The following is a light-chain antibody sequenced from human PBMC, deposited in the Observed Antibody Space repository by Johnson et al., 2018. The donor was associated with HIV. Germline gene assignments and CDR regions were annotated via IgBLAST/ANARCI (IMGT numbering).Light chain of an antibody. CDR2: DNY. CDR1: SSNIGNNY. CDR3: GTWDSSLSAFNYV. J-gene: IGLJ1*01. V-gene: IGLV1-51*01. Sequence: QAVLTQPPSVSAAPGQKVTISCSGSSSNIGNNYVSWYRHLPGTAPKLLIYDNYKRPSGIPDRFSGSKSGTSATLGITGLQTGDEADYYCGTWDSSLSAFNYVFGTGTKVTVL.